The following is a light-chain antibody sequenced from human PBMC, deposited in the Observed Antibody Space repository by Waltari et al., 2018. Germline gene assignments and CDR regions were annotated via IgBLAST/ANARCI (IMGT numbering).Light chain of an antibody. CDR2: WAS. J-gene: IGKJ2*04. CDR1: QSILYSSNNKNY. CDR3: QQYYGFPCS. V-gene: IGKV4-1*01. Sequence: DIVMTQSPDSLAVSLGARATINCKSSQSILYSSNNKNYLAWYQQKPGQPPKLLIYWASTRESGVPDRFSGSGSGTDFTLTISSLQAEDVAVYYCQQYYGFPCSFGQGTKLEIK.